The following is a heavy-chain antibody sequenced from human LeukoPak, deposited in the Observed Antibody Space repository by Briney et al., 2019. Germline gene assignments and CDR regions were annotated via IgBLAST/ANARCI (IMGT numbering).Heavy chain of an antibody. CDR3: ARAYQPLGGLSFPDY. V-gene: IGHV7-4-1*02. CDR2: INPNTGNP. D-gene: IGHD3-16*02. J-gene: IGHJ4*02. CDR1: GYTFTIYA. Sequence: ASVTVSFKASGYTFTIYAMSWVRQAPGQGLGWMGWINPNTGNPTYAQGFTGRFVFSLDTSVSTAYLQISSLKAEDTAVYYCARAYQPLGGLSFPDYWGQGTLVTVSS.